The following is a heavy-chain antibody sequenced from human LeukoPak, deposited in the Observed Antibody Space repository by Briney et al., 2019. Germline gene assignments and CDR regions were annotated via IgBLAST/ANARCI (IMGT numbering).Heavy chain of an antibody. CDR3: ARDRPSISGWYSALFDY. CDR2: ISYDGSNK. D-gene: IGHD6-19*01. J-gene: IGHJ4*02. V-gene: IGHV3-30*04. Sequence: QPGGSLRLSCAASGFTFSSYAMHWVRQAPGEGLEWVAVISYDGSNKYYADSVKGRFTISRDNSKNTLYLQMNSLRAEDTAVYYCARDRPSISGWYSALFDYWGQGTLVTVSS. CDR1: GFTFSSYA.